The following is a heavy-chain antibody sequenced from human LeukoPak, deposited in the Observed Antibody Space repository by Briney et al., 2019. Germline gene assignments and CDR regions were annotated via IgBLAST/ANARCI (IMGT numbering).Heavy chain of an antibody. Sequence: SQTLSLTCTVSGDSISSGGYYWSWIRQHPGKSLEWIGYIYYSGSTYYNPSLKSRVFIAVDTSKNQFSLKLSSVAAADTAVYYCARDYGDYFDYWGQGTLVTVSS. J-gene: IGHJ4*02. CDR3: ARDYGDYFDY. V-gene: IGHV4-31*03. D-gene: IGHD4-17*01. CDR2: IYYSGST. CDR1: GDSISSGGYY.